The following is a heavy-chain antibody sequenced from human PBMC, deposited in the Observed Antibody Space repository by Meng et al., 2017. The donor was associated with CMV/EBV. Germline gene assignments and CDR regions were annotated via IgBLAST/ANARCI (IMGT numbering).Heavy chain of an antibody. J-gene: IGHJ4*02. Sequence: GGSLRLSCAASGFTFSSYAMHWVRQAPGKGLEWVAVISYDGSNKYYADSVKGRFTISRDNSKNTLYLQMNSLRAEDTAVYYCARDRSHYSSGWLLDYWGQGTLVTVSS. CDR3: ARDRSHYSSGWLLDY. CDR1: GFTFSSYA. D-gene: IGHD6-19*01. V-gene: IGHV3-30-3*01. CDR2: ISYDGSNK.